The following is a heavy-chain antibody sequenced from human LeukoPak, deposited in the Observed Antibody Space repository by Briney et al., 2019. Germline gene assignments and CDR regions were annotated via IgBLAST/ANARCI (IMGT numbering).Heavy chain of an antibody. CDR2: ISGSGGST. Sequence: GGSLRLSCAASGFTFSSHAMHWVRQAPGKGLEWVSAISGSGGSTYYADSVKGRFTISRDNSKNTLYLQMNSLRAEDTAVYYCAKDRSGDYYFDYWGQGTLVTVSS. D-gene: IGHD4-17*01. CDR1: GFTFSSHA. V-gene: IGHV3-23*01. CDR3: AKDRSGDYYFDY. J-gene: IGHJ4*02.